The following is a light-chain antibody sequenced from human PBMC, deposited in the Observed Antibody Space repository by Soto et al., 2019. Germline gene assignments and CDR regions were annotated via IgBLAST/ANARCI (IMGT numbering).Light chain of an antibody. CDR2: EVS. Sequence: QSALTQPASVSGSPGQSITISCTGTSSDVGGYNYVSWYQQHPGKAPKLMIFEVSNRPSGVSNRFSGSKSGNTASLTISGLQAEDEADYYCSSYTSSSILVFGGGTKLTAL. CDR3: SSYTSSSILV. V-gene: IGLV2-14*01. CDR1: SSDVGGYNY. J-gene: IGLJ3*02.